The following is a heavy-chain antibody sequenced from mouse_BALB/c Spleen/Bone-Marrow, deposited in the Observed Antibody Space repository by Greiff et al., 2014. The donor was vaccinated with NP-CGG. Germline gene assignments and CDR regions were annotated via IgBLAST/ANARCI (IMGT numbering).Heavy chain of an antibody. CDR3: ARGGISIDY. J-gene: IGHJ2*01. CDR1: GYAFSIYW. CDR2: IYPGDDDT. Sequence: VQLQQSGAELVRPGSSVKISCKASGYAFSIYWMNWVKQRPGKGLEWIGQIYPGDDDTDYNGKFKGKATLTAYRSSSTAYMQLNSLTSEDSAVYFCARGGISIDYWGQGTTLTVSS. V-gene: IGHV1-80*01.